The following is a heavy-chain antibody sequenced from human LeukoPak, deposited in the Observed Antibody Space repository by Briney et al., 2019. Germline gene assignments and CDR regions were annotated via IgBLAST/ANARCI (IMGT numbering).Heavy chain of an antibody. J-gene: IGHJ4*02. D-gene: IGHD6-19*01. V-gene: IGHV3-74*01. CDR2: INSDGSST. Sequence: GGSLRLSCAASGFTFSSYWMHWVRHAPGKGLVWVSRINSDGSSTSYADSVKGRFTISGDNAKNTLYLQMNSLRAEDTAVYYCVRALHGWYSGYFDYWGQGTLVTVSS. CDR1: GFTFSSYW. CDR3: VRALHGWYSGYFDY.